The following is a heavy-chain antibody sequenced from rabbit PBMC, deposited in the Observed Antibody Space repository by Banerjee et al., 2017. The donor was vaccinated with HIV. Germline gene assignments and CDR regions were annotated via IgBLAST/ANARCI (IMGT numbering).Heavy chain of an antibody. Sequence: QEQLVEYGGDLVQPEGSLTLTCKASGFTISSGYDMCWVRQAPGKRPEWIACIYAGSSDNTFYARWTKGRFTISKSTSLNTVTLQMTSLTGADTATYFCARQSYFDNSYRYFNLWGQGTLVTVS. D-gene: IGHD5-1*01. CDR2: IYAGSSDNT. CDR1: GFTISSGYD. V-gene: IGHV1S45*01. J-gene: IGHJ4*01. CDR3: ARQSYFDNSYRYFNL.